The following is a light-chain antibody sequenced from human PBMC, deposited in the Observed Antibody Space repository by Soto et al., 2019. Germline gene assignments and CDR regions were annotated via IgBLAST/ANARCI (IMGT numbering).Light chain of an antibody. CDR2: GNS. CDR1: SSNIGAGYD. Sequence: QSVLTQPPSVSGAPGQRVTISCTGSSSNIGAGYDVHWYQQLPGTAPKLLIYGNSHRPSGVPDRFSGSKSGTSASLAITGLQAEDEADYYCQSYASSLSGPVFGGGTKLTV. J-gene: IGLJ2*01. CDR3: QSYASSLSGPV. V-gene: IGLV1-40*01.